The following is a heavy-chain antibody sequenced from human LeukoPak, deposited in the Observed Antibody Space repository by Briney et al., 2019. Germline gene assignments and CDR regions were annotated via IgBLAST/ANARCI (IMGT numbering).Heavy chain of an antibody. CDR3: AKGRGAAADTPPTLLDY. D-gene: IGHD6-13*01. Sequence: PGGSLRLSCAASGFIFSNYWMTWVRQAPGKGLEWMANIKEDGSEKYYVDSVKGRFTMSRDNAKNSLYLQMNSLRAEDTALYYCAKGRGAAADTPPTLLDYWGQGTLVTVSS. CDR2: IKEDGSEK. CDR1: GFIFSNYW. V-gene: IGHV3-7*03. J-gene: IGHJ4*02.